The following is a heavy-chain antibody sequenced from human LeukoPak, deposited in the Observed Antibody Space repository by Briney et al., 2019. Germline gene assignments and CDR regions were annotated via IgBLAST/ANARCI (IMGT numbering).Heavy chain of an antibody. J-gene: IGHJ4*02. Sequence: GSLRLSCAASGFTVTNTYMSWIRQPPGKGLEWIGSIYYSGSTYYNPSLKSRVTISVDTSKNQFSLKLSSVTAADTAVYYCARAPSYGSGSYYKMAGGYWGQGTLVTVSS. CDR3: ARAPSYGSGSYYKMAGGY. D-gene: IGHD3-10*01. V-gene: IGHV4-39*07. CDR2: IYYSGST. CDR1: GFTVTNTY.